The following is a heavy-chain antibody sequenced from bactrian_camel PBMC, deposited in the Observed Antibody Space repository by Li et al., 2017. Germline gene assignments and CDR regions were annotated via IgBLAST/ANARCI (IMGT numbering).Heavy chain of an antibody. CDR2: IDTDGST. D-gene: IGHD6*01. Sequence: DVQLVESGGGSVKAGGSLTLTCVASGYTYNRYCMGWFRLAPGKSREGVAIIDTDGSTFYADSVAGRFTITRDNAKNTVYLQMNSLKPEDTAVYYCVRAGGTWYLAHEYNYWGQGTQVTVS. CDR3: VRAGGTWYLAHEYNY. J-gene: IGHJ4*01. V-gene: IGHV3S10*01. CDR1: GYTYNRYC.